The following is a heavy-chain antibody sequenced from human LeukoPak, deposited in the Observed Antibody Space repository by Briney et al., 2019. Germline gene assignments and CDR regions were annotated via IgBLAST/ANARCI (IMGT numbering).Heavy chain of an antibody. D-gene: IGHD3-10*01. CDR2: IYTSGST. Sequence: SETLSLTCTVSGGSISSYYWSWIRQPAGKGLEWIGRIYTSGSTNYNPSLKSRVTISVDTSKNQFSLKLSSVTAADTAVYYCARGSGKYYYGSGSYHPFDYWGQGTLVTVSS. CDR1: GGSISSYY. J-gene: IGHJ4*02. CDR3: ARGSGKYYYGSGSYHPFDY. V-gene: IGHV4-4*07.